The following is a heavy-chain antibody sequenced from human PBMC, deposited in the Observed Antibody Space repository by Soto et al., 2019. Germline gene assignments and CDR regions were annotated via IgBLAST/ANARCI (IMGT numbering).Heavy chain of an antibody. CDR2: ISYDGSNK. V-gene: IGHV3-30-3*01. CDR3: ARGRPNGYGGSYYPSCLRGLFDY. J-gene: IGHJ4*02. D-gene: IGHD1-26*01. Sequence: QVQLVESGGGVVQPGRSLRLSCAASGFTFSSYAMHWVRQAPGKGLEWVAVISYDGSNKYYADSVKGRFTISRDNSKNTLYLQMNSLRAEDTAVYYCARGRPNGYGGSYYPSCLRGLFDYWGQGTLVTVSS. CDR1: GFTFSSYA.